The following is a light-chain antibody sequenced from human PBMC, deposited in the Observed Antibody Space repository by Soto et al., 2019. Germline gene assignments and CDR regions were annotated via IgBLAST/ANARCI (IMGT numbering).Light chain of an antibody. Sequence: DIQMTQSPSSLSASVGDRVTITCRASQAVSNFVAWYQHRPGMAPKGLMYAASTLQTGVSSRFIGSGSGTDFTLTISRLLPEDFATYYCQQTHSAPWTFDQGTRVDVK. V-gene: IGKV1-39*01. CDR2: AAS. CDR1: QAVSNF. CDR3: QQTHSAPWT. J-gene: IGKJ1*01.